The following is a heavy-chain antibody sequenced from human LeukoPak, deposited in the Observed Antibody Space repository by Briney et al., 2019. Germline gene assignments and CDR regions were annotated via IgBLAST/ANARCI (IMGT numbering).Heavy chain of an antibody. Sequence: GASVKVSCMASGYTLTSYGISWVRQAPGQGLEWMGWISAYNGNTNYAQKLQGRVTMTTDTSTSTAYMELRSLRSDDTAVYYCARDLRLGENWFDPWGQGTLVTVSS. J-gene: IGHJ5*02. CDR1: GYTLTSYG. V-gene: IGHV1-18*01. CDR2: ISAYNGNT. CDR3: ARDLRLGENWFDP. D-gene: IGHD3-16*01.